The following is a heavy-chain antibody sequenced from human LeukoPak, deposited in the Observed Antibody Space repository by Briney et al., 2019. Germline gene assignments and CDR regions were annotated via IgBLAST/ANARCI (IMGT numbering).Heavy chain of an antibody. J-gene: IGHJ6*02. CDR3: ARSDYGGWYYYGMDV. CDR2: INPNSGGT. V-gene: IGHV1-2*02. D-gene: IGHD4-23*01. Sequence: SVKVSRKASGYTSTGYYMHWVRQAPGQGLEWMGWINPNSGGTNYAQKFQGRVTMTRDTSISTAYMELSRLRSDDTAVYYCARSDYGGWYYYGMDVWGQGTTVTVSS. CDR1: GYTSTGYY.